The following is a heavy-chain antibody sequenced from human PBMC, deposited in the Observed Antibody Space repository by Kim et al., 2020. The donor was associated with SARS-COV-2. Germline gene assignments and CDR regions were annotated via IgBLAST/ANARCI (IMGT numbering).Heavy chain of an antibody. CDR2: ISYDGSNK. Sequence: GGSLRLSCAASGFTFSSYGMHWVRQAPGKGLEWVAVISYDGSNKYYADSVKGRFTISRDNSKNTLYLQMNSLRAEDTAVYYCANLNIVVVPAAINYYYGMDVWGQGTTVTVSS. CDR1: GFTFSSYG. D-gene: IGHD2-2*02. J-gene: IGHJ6*02. CDR3: ANLNIVVVPAAINYYYGMDV. V-gene: IGHV3-30*18.